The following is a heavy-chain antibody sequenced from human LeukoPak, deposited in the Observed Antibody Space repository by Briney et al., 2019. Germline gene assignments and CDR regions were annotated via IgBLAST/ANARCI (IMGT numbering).Heavy chain of an antibody. Sequence: GGSLRLSCAASGFTFSDHYMSWIRQAPGKGLEWVSYISSSGSTIYYADSVKGRFTISRDNAKSSLYLQMNSLRAEDTAVYYCARAKFGSSIYFDYWGQGTLATVSS. V-gene: IGHV3-11*04. CDR2: ISSSGSTI. J-gene: IGHJ4*02. CDR3: ARAKFGSSIYFDY. CDR1: GFTFSDHY. D-gene: IGHD6-6*01.